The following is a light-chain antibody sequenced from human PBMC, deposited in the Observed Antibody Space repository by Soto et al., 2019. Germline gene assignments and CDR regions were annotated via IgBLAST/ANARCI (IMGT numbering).Light chain of an antibody. CDR3: SSYTSSTTVI. V-gene: IGLV2-14*01. J-gene: IGLJ2*01. CDR1: GSDVGGYNY. Sequence: QSALTQPASVSGSPGQSITISCTGTGSDVGGYNYVSWYQQHPGKVPKLMIYEVSNRPSGVSNRFSGSKSGNTASLTISGLQADDEADYYCSSYTSSTTVIFGGGTKLTVL. CDR2: EVS.